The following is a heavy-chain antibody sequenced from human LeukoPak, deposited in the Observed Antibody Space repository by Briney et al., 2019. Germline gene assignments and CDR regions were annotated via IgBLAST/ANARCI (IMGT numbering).Heavy chain of an antibody. J-gene: IGHJ3*02. CDR2: IYYSGTA. V-gene: IGHV4-59*12. Sequence: SETLSLTCTVSGASISGYHWSWIRQPPGKGLEWMGYIYYSGTANYNPSLESRVTISVDTSKNQFSLKLSSVTAADTAVYYCARRGRSSSPQDAFDIWGQGTMVTVSS. D-gene: IGHD2-2*01. CDR3: ARRGRSSSPQDAFDI. CDR1: GASISGYH.